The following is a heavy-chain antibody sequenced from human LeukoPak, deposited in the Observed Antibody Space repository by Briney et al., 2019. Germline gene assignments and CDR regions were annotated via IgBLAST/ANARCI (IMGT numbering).Heavy chain of an antibody. V-gene: IGHV6-1*01. D-gene: IGHD6-19*01. CDR1: GDRVSSNSAA. Sequence: SQTRSLTCAISGDRVSSNSAAWNWIRQSPSRGLDWLGRTYYRSKWYNDYAVSVKSRITINPDTSKNQFSLQLNSVTPEDTAVYDCARDRIVAVAGNENWFDPWAQETLVTVSS. CDR2: TYYRSKWYN. CDR3: ARDRIVAVAGNENWFDP. J-gene: IGHJ5*02.